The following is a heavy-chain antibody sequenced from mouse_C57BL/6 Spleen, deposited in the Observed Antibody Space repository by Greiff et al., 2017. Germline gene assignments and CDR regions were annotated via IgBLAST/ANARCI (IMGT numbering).Heavy chain of an antibody. CDR1: GFHIQDYY. Sequence: EVQLQQSGAELVQPGASVKLSCTASGFHIQDYYMHWVKQRTEQGLEWIGRIDPEDGATKYAPKFPGKATITAYTSSNTAYLQLSSLTSEDTAVYYCAGTTDYSMDYWGQGTSVTVSS. CDR3: AGTTDYSMDY. V-gene: IGHV14-2*01. D-gene: IGHD1-1*01. J-gene: IGHJ4*01. CDR2: IDPEDGAT.